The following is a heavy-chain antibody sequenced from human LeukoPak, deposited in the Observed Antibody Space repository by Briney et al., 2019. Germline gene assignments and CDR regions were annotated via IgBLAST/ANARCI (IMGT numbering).Heavy chain of an antibody. V-gene: IGHV3-21*01. CDR2: ISSSSSYI. Sequence: GGSLRLSCAASGFTFSSYSMNWVRQAPGKGLEWVSSISSSSSYIYYADSVKGRFTISRDNAKNSLYLQMNSLRAEDTAVYYCAREDSGYDAFDYWGQGTLVAVSS. CDR1: GFTFSSYS. CDR3: AREDSGYDAFDY. J-gene: IGHJ4*02. D-gene: IGHD5-12*01.